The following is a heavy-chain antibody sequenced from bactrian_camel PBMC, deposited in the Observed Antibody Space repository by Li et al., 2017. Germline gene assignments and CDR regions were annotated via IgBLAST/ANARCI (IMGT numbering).Heavy chain of an antibody. V-gene: IGHV3S54*01. CDR3: AASVIVLQLGSRLMRRPYNH. CDR2: IYTGDHSP. Sequence: QVQLVESGGGSVQSGGSLRLSCAHSGHIATTYCIGWFRQAPGREREGVAHIYTGDHSPHYADSVRARWAISQDNAKNTVYLQMNSLKPEDTAMYYCAASVIVLQLGSRLMRRPYNHWGQGTQVTVS. CDR1: GHIATTYC. J-gene: IGHJ4*01. D-gene: IGHD2*01.